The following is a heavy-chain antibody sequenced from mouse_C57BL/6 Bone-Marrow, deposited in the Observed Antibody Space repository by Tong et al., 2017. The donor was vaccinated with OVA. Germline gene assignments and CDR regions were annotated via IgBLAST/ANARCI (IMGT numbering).Heavy chain of an antibody. CDR1: GFSLTSYG. CDR2: ICGGGST. J-gene: IGHJ2*01. V-gene: IGHV2-2*01. D-gene: IGHD3-3*01. CDR3: ARRGHFDY. Sequence: VQLQESGPGLVQPSQSLSITCTVSGFSLTSYGVHWVRQSPGKGLEWLGVICGGGSTDYNEAFISRLSISKDNSKSQVFCKMNSVQAEDTAIYYCARRGHFDYWDQGTTLTVSS.